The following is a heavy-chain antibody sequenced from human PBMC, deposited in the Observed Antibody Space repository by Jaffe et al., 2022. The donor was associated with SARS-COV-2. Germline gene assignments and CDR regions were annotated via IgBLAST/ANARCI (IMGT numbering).Heavy chain of an antibody. J-gene: IGHJ4*02. CDR1: GGSFSGYY. CDR3: ARALGGSPFDY. CDR2: INHSGST. D-gene: IGHD1-26*01. Sequence: QVQLQQWGAGLLKPSETLSLTCAVYGGSFSGYYWSWIRQPPGKGLEWIGEINHSGSTNYNPSLKSRVTISVDTSKNQFSLKLSSVTAADTAVYYCARALGGSPFDYWGQGTLVTVSS. V-gene: IGHV4-34*01.